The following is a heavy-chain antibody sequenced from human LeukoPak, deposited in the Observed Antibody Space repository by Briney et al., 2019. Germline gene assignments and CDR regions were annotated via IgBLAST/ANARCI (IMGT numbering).Heavy chain of an antibody. J-gene: IGHJ5*02. CDR1: GGSISSYY. CDR3: ARGTLGYCSSTSCYRNWFDP. V-gene: IGHV4-59*01. D-gene: IGHD2-2*01. Sequence: PSETLSLTCTVSGGSISSYYWSWIRQPPGKGLEWIGYIYYSGSTNYNPPLKSRVTISVDTSKNQFSQKLSSVTAADTAVYYCARGTLGYCSSTSCYRNWFDPWGQGTLVTVSS. CDR2: IYYSGST.